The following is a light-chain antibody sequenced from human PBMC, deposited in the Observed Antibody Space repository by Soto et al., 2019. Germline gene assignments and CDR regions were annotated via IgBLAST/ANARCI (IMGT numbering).Light chain of an antibody. V-gene: IGKV3-15*01. CDR1: QSVSSN. J-gene: IGKJ2*01. CDR2: GAS. Sequence: DIVMTQSPATLSVSPGERVTLSCRARQSVSSNLAWYQQKPGQAPRLLIYGASTRATGLPARFSGSGSGTEFTLTISSLQSEEFAVYYCQEYNSWPYTFGQGTKLEIK. CDR3: QEYNSWPYT.